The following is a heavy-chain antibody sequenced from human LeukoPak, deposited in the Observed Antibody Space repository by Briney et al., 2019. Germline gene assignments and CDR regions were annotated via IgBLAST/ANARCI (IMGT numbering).Heavy chain of an antibody. CDR2: IYPGDSDT. V-gene: IGHV5-51*01. D-gene: IGHD4-17*01. CDR3: ARSGDHYYFDY. Sequence: GASLKISCQGSGYSFSSYWIGWVRQMPGKGLEWMGIIYPGDSDTRYSPSFQGQVTISADKSISTAYLQWSSLKASDTAMYYCARSGDHYYFDYWGQGTLVTVSS. CDR1: GYSFSSYW. J-gene: IGHJ4*02.